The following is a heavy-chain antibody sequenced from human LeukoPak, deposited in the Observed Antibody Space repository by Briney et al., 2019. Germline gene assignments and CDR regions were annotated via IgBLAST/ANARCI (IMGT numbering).Heavy chain of an antibody. D-gene: IGHD6-13*01. Sequence: PSETLSLTCAVYGGSFSGYYWSWIRQPPGKGLEWIGEINHSGSTNYNPSLKSRVTISVDTSKNQFSLKLSSVTAADTVVYYCAGGWAAAGKAPLDYWGQGTLVTVSS. V-gene: IGHV4-34*01. J-gene: IGHJ4*02. CDR2: INHSGST. CDR3: AGGWAAAGKAPLDY. CDR1: GGSFSGYY.